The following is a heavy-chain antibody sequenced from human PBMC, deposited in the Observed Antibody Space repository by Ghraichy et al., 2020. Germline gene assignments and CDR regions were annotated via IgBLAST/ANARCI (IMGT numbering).Heavy chain of an antibody. CDR2: MNSNSGNT. CDR3: ARGSGAGGYDWFVP. D-gene: IGHD6-25*01. V-gene: IGHV1-8*03. J-gene: IGHJ5*02. Sequence: ASVKVSCKASGYTFINHDINWVRQATGQGLEWMGWMNSNSGNTGYVQKFQGRVTFTRDTSISTAYMELSSLRSEDTAVYFCARGSGAGGYDWFVPWGQGTLVTVSS. CDR1: GYTFINHD.